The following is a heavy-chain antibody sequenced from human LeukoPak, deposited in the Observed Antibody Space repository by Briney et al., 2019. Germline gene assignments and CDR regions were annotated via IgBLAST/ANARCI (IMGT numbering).Heavy chain of an antibody. D-gene: IGHD6-13*01. CDR2: IIPIFGTA. J-gene: IGHJ4*02. CDR3: ARSVGYSSSWYFY. CDR1: GGTFSSYA. Sequence: SVKVSCKASGGTFSSYAISWVRQAPGQGLEWMGGIIPIFGTANYAQKFQGRVTITADESTSTAYMELSNLRSEDTAVYYCARSVGYSSSWYFYWGQGTPVTVSS. V-gene: IGHV1-69*01.